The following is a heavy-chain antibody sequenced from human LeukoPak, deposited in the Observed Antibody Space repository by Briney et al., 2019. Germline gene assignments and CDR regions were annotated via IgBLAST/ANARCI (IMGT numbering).Heavy chain of an antibody. J-gene: IGHJ6*03. CDR2: IKQDGSEK. D-gene: IGHD3-3*01. CDR1: GFTFSSYS. V-gene: IGHV3-7*01. CDR3: ARAMGTSYGFWSGSYTLSYFYYMDV. Sequence: GGSLRLSCATSGFTFSSYSMTWVRQAPGKGLEWVAKIKQDGSEKYYVDSVKGRFTISRDNTKNSLFLQMNSLRAEDTAVYYCARAMGTSYGFWSGSYTLSYFYYMDVWGKGTTVTVSS.